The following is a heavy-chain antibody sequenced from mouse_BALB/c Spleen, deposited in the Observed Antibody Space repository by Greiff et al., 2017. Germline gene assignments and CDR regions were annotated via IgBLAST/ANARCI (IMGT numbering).Heavy chain of an antibody. CDR1: GFTFTAYY. D-gene: IGHD4-1*01. Sequence: EVKLVESGGGLVQPGGSLRLSCATSGFTFTAYYMSWVRQPPGKALEWLGFIRNKANGYTTEYSASVKGRFTISRDNSQSILYLQMNTLRAEDSATYYCARANWGFAMDYWGQGTSVTVSS. J-gene: IGHJ4*01. V-gene: IGHV7-3*02. CDR2: IRNKANGYTT. CDR3: ARANWGFAMDY.